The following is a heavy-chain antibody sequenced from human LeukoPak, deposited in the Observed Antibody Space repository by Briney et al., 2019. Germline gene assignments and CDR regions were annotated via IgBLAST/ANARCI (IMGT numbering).Heavy chain of an antibody. CDR3: ARDNHPYYYGSGSYPY. V-gene: IGHV3-48*04. Sequence: GGSLRLSCSASGFTFSSYSMNWVRQAPGKGLEWVSYISSSSSTIYYSDSVKGRFTISRDNAKNSPYLQMNSLRVEDTAVYYCARDNHPYYYGSGSYPYWGQGTLVTVSS. CDR2: ISSSSSTI. D-gene: IGHD3-10*01. J-gene: IGHJ4*02. CDR1: GFTFSSYS.